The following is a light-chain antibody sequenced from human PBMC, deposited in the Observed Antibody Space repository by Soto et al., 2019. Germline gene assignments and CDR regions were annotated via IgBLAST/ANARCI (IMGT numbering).Light chain of an antibody. V-gene: IGLV2-11*01. J-gene: IGLJ1*01. CDR1: SGDIGGYNY. Sequence: QSALTQPHSVSGSPGQSITISCSGTSGDIGGYNYDSWHQHQPGTAPKLIIYDVSKRPSGVPDRFSGSKSGTTASLSISGLQVDDEAESHCCSHAGSYNPHVFAAGTKLTVL. CDR2: DVS. CDR3: CSHAGSYNPHV.